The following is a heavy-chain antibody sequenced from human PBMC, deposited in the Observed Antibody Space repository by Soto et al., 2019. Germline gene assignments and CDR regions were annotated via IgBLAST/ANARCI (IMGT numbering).Heavy chain of an antibody. CDR2: IYSGGST. CDR3: ARGGTMALDY. V-gene: IGHV3-66*01. CDR1: GFTFSTYS. Sequence: GGSLRLSCAPSGFTFSTYSMNWIRQAPGKGLEWVSVIYSGGSTYYADSVKGRFTISRDNSKNTLYLQMNSLRADDTAVYYCARGGTMALDYWGQGTLVTVSS. J-gene: IGHJ4*02. D-gene: IGHD3-10*01.